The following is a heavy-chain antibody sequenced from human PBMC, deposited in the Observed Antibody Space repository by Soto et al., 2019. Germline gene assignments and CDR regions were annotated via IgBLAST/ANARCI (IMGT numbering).Heavy chain of an antibody. D-gene: IGHD3-22*01. CDR1: GFTFSNYA. CDR3: ARSYGSSGYYRFDS. Sequence: PGGSLRLSCAASGFTFSNYAMHWVRQAPGKGLEWVAVMSYDGRNKYHADSLKGRFTISRDNSKNTLYLQMNSLRAEDTAVYYCARSYGSSGYYRFDSWGQGTLVTVSS. J-gene: IGHJ4*02. V-gene: IGHV3-30*04. CDR2: MSYDGRNK.